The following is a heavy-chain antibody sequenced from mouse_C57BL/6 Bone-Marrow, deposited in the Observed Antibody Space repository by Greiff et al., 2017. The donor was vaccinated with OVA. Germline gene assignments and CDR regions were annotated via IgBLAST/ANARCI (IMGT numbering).Heavy chain of an antibody. V-gene: IGHV2-5*01. CDR1: GFSFTSYG. Sequence: VKLQESGPGLVQPSQSLSITCTVSGFSFTSYGVHWVRQSPGKGLEWLGVIWRGGSTDYNAAFMSRLSITKDNSKSQVFFKMNSLQADDTAIYYCAKNPLRLRSPPYWYFDVWGTGTTVTVSS. CDR2: IWRGGST. D-gene: IGHD3-2*02. J-gene: IGHJ1*03. CDR3: AKNPLRLRSPPYWYFDV.